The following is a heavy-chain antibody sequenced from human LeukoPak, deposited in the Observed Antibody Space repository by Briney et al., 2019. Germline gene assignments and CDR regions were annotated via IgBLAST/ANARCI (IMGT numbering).Heavy chain of an antibody. Sequence: GGSLRLSCAASGFXCSDYYIDWVRQAPGKGLEWVGRSRSKPESYTTEYAASVKGRFTILRDDSKNSLYLQMNSLKAEDTAVYYCARDAHGSYDSWGQGALVTVSS. CDR3: ARDAHGSYDS. D-gene: IGHD1-26*01. J-gene: IGHJ5*01. CDR1: GFXCSDYY. CDR2: SRSKPESYTT. V-gene: IGHV3-72*01.